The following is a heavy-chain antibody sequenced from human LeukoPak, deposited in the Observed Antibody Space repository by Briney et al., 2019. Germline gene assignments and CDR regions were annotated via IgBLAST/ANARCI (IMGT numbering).Heavy chain of an antibody. CDR1: GFTFSSYA. CDR2: IKQDGSEK. Sequence: GGSLRLSCAASGFTFSSYAMSWVRQAPGKGLEWVANIKQDGSEKYYVDSVKGRFTISRDNAKNSLYLQMNSLRAEDTAVYYCAREVAAVYNWFDPWGQGTLVTVSS. J-gene: IGHJ5*02. CDR3: AREVAAVYNWFDP. D-gene: IGHD6-13*01. V-gene: IGHV3-7*01.